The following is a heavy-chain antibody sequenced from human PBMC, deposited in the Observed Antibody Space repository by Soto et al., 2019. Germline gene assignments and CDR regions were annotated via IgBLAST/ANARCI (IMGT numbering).Heavy chain of an antibody. CDR3: AKASTYEYVWGSFRYYFDH. CDR2: ISGSGDRT. D-gene: IGHD3-16*02. CDR1: GFSFNIYA. J-gene: IGHJ4*02. Sequence: PGGSLRLSCAAPGFSFNIYAMSWVRQAPGKGLEWVSGISGSGDRTHYVDSVKGRFTISRDNVKNTLYLQMNSLRAEDTAVYYCAKASTYEYVWGSFRYYFDHWGQGALVTVS. V-gene: IGHV3-23*01.